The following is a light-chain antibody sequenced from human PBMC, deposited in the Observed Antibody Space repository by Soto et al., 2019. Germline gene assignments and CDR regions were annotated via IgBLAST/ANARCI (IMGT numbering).Light chain of an antibody. J-gene: IGKJ5*01. Sequence: EIVMTQSPDTLSVSPGERVTLSCRASQSVKSDLAWYQQKPGQTPRLLIYDASYRATDIPPRFSGSGSGTDFTLTISSLEPEDFAVYYCQQRRSWPPTITFGQGTRLEIK. CDR1: QSVKSD. CDR3: QQRRSWPPTIT. CDR2: DAS. V-gene: IGKV3-11*01.